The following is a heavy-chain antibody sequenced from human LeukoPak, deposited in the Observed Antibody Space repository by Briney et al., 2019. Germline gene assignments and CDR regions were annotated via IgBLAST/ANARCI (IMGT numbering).Heavy chain of an antibody. CDR3: ARDLWELLALDY. D-gene: IGHD1-26*01. CDR2: TYYRSKWYN. CDR1: GDSVSSSSAA. Sequence: SQTLSLTCVISGDSVSSSSAAWHWIRQSPSRGLEWLGRTYYRSKWYNDYAISLKSRITFSPDTSKKQFSLQLNSVTPEDTAVYYCARDLWELLALDYWGQGTLVTVSS. V-gene: IGHV6-1*01. J-gene: IGHJ4*02.